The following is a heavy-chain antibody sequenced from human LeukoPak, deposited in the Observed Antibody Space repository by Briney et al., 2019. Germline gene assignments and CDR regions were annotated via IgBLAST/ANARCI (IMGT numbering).Heavy chain of an antibody. J-gene: IGHJ4*02. CDR2: IYYSGST. CDR3: ARHAEVEGYCSSTSRRGVDY. D-gene: IGHD2-2*01. Sequence: SETLSLTCTVSGGSISSSSYYWGWIRQPPGKGLEWIGSIYYSGSTYYNPSLKSRVTISVDTSKNQFSLKLSSVTAADTAVYYCARHAEVEGYCSSTSRRGVDYWGQGTLVTVSS. V-gene: IGHV4-39*01. CDR1: GGSISSSSYY.